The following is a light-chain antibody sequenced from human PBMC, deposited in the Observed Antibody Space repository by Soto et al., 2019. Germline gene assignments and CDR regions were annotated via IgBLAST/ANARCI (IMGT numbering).Light chain of an antibody. CDR2: DAS. CDR1: QSVSSY. CDR3: HQRTNWHT. V-gene: IGKV3-11*01. Sequence: EIVLTQSPDTLSLSPGERATLSCRASQSVSSYLAWYQQKPGQAPRLLIYDASNRATDIPARFSGSGSGTDFTLTISSLEPEDFAVYYCHQRTNWHTFGQGTKLEIK. J-gene: IGKJ2*01.